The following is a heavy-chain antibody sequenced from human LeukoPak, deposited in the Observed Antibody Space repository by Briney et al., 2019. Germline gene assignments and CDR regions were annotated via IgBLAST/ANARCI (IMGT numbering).Heavy chain of an antibody. CDR1: GFTFSSYA. J-gene: IGHJ6*02. D-gene: IGHD6-13*01. Sequence: GGSLRLSCAASGFTFSSYAMSWHRQAPGKGLEWVSSVDGSGKTYYIDSVKGRFTISRDNSKNTLYLQMNSLRAEDAAVYFCAKDSSSVTHYYYYGMDVWGQGTTVTVSS. CDR2: VDGSGKT. V-gene: IGHV3-23*01. CDR3: AKDSSSVTHYYYYGMDV.